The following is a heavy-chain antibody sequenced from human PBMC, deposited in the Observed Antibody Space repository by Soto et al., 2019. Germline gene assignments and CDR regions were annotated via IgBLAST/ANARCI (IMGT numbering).Heavy chain of an antibody. CDR3: ASGTYDSSGHYYFDH. CDR2: INHSGST. J-gene: IGHJ4*02. V-gene: IGHV4-34*01. CDR1: GGSFSGYY. Sequence: SETLSLTCAVYGGSFSGYYWSWIRQPPGKGLEWIGEINHSGSTNYNPSLKSRVTISVDTSKNQFSLKLSSVTAADTAVYYCASGTYDSSGHYYFDHWGQGTLVTVSS. D-gene: IGHD3-22*01.